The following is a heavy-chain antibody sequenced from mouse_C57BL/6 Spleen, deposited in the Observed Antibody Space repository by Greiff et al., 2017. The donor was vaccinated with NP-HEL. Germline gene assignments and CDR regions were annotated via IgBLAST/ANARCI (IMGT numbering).Heavy chain of an antibody. CDR1: GYTFTSYD. V-gene: IGHV1-85*01. CDR3: ARKGDLREGYYGFFAY. J-gene: IGHJ3*01. Sequence: QVQLKESGPELVKPGASVKLSCKASGYTFTSYDINWVKQRPGQGLEWIGWIYPRDGSTKYNEKFKGKATLTVDTSSSTAYMELHSLTSEDSAVYFCARKGDLREGYYGFFAYWGQGTLVTVSA. CDR2: IYPRDGST. D-gene: IGHD2-2*01.